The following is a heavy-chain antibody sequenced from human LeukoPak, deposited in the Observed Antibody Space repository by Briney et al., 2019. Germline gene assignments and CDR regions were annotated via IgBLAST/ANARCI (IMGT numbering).Heavy chain of an antibody. Sequence: GGSLRLSCAASGFTFSTYAMSWVRQAPGKGLEWVSSISSSSSYIYYADSVKGRFTISRDNAKNSLYLQMNSLRAEDTAVYYCASAPLDAFDIWGQGTMVTVSS. J-gene: IGHJ3*02. CDR1: GFTFSTYA. V-gene: IGHV3-21*01. CDR3: ASAPLDAFDI. CDR2: ISSSSSYI.